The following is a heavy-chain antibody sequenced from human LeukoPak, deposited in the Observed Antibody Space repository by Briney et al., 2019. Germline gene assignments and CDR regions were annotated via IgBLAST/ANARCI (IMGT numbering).Heavy chain of an antibody. CDR3: ARAGYYYGSGSYFLDY. CDR1: GGSISSYY. V-gene: IGHV4-4*07. Sequence: PSETLSLTCTVSGGSISSYYWSWIRQPAGKGLEWIGRIYTSGSTNYNPSLKSRVTMSVDTSKNQFSLKLSSVTAADTAVYYCARAGYYYGSGSYFLDYWGQGTLVTVSS. D-gene: IGHD3-10*01. J-gene: IGHJ4*02. CDR2: IYTSGST.